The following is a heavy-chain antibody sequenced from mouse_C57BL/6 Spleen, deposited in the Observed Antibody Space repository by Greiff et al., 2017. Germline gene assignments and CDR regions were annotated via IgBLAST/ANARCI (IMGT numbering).Heavy chain of an antibody. CDR3: ARGGTVLFDY. J-gene: IGHJ2*01. CDR2: ISSGSSTI. Sequence: VQLQQSGGGLVKPGGSLKLSCAASGFTFSDYGMHWVRQAPEKGLEWVAYISSGSSTIYYADTEKGRFTISRDNAKNTLFLQMTILRSEDTAMYYCARGGTVLFDYWGQGTTLTVSS. CDR1: GFTFSDYG. D-gene: IGHD4-1*01. V-gene: IGHV5-17*01.